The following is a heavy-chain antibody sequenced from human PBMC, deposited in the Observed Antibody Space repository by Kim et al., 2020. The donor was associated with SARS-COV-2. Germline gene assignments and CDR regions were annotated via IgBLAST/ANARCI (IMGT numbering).Heavy chain of an antibody. V-gene: IGHV3-74*01. Sequence: GGSLRLSCAASGFLFSEHWMHWVRQAPGEGLRWVARISHDGSDTAYADPVKGRFIISRDNARNTLSLQMNSLTTEDTAVYFCARDRPYYTIATQPMFDYWGQGALVTVSS. J-gene: IGHJ4*02. CDR3: ARDRPYYTIATQPMFDY. D-gene: IGHD3-3*01. CDR1: GFLFSEHW. CDR2: ISHDGSDT.